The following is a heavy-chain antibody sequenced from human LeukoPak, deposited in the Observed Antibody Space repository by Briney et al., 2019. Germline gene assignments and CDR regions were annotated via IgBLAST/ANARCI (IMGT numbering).Heavy chain of an antibody. CDR1: GFTFSSYG. Sequence: SGGSLRLTCAASGFTFSSYGMHWVRQAPGKGLEWVAVIWYDGSNKYYADSVKGRFTISRDNSKNTLYLQMNSLRAEDTAVYYCARSVGSSWRGDVYWGQGTLVTVSS. CDR2: IWYDGSNK. D-gene: IGHD6-13*01. V-gene: IGHV3-33*01. CDR3: ARSVGSSWRGDVY. J-gene: IGHJ4*02.